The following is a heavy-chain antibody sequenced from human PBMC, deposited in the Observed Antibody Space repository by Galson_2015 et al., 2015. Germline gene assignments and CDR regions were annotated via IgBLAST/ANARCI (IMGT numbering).Heavy chain of an antibody. CDR3: ARDGTVTYDY. V-gene: IGHV3-21*01. J-gene: IGHJ4*02. CDR1: GFTFSSYS. Sequence: LRLSCAASGFTFSSYSMNWVRQAPGKGLEWVSSISSSSSYIYYADSVKGRFTISRDNAKNSLYLQMDSLRAEDTAVYYCARDGTVTYDYWGQGTLVTVSS. CDR2: ISSSSSYI. D-gene: IGHD4-11*01.